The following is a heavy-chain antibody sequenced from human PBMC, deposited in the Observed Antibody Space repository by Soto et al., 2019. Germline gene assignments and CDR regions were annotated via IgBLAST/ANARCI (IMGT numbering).Heavy chain of an antibody. CDR1: GFMFRSYW. CDR2: IKEDGSEK. V-gene: IGHV3-7*01. J-gene: IGHJ4*01. Sequence: EVQLVDSGGGLVQPGGSLRLSCAASGFMFRSYWMSWVRQAPGQGLEWVANIKEDGSEKYYMDSVRGRFLVSRDNARNSMHLQMDSLRAEDTAMYFCARVAYSSGWIFDYWGQGTLVTVSS. CDR3: ARVAYSSGWIFDY. D-gene: IGHD6-19*01.